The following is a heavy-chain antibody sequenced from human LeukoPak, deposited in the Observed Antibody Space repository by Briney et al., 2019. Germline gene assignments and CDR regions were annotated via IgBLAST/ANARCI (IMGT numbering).Heavy chain of an antibody. CDR2: MRFDRTEI. V-gene: IGHV3-30*02. Sequence: GGSLRLSCTVSGVTFNHFDMHWVRQAPGKGLEWVTYMRFDRTEIRYADSVRGRFTISRDDSRNIVYLQMSSLRAEDTAIYYCAKRGNHNNGFSNWFETWGQGTLVTVSS. CDR3: AKRGNHNNGFSNWFET. J-gene: IGHJ5*02. D-gene: IGHD6-19*01. CDR1: GVTFNHFD.